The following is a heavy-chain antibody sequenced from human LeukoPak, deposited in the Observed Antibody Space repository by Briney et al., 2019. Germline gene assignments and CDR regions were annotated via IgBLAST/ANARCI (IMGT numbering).Heavy chain of an antibody. CDR1: GFDIYNDW. CDR2: IKSKSAGGTI. D-gene: IGHD3-10*01. V-gene: IGHV3-15*01. CDR3: TLIKGWGSGTYYLDY. Sequence: PGGSLRLSCAASGFDIYNDWMIWVRQAPGGGLEGVGRIKSKSAGGTIDYAAPVNGRFIISRDDSNTTLYLQMHSLKTEDTAMYYCTLIKGWGSGTYYLDYWGQGTLVTVSS. J-gene: IGHJ4*02.